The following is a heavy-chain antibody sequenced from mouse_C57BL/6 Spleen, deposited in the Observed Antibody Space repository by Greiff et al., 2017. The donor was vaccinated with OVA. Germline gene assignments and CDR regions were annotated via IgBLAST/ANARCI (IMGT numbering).Heavy chain of an antibody. CDR1: GYTFTGYW. V-gene: IGHV1-9*01. J-gene: IGHJ1*03. Sequence: QVQLQQSGAELMKPGASVKLSCKATGYTFTGYWIEWVKQRPGHGLEWIGEILPGSGSTNYNEKFKGKATFTADTSSNAGDMRLSRLAAGDYAVYYWASPRYFDGWGTGTTVTVSS. CDR2: ILPGSGST. CDR3: ASPRYFDG.